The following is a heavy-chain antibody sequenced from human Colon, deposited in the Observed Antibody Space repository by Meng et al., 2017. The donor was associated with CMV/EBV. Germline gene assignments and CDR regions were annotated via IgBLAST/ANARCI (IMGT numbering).Heavy chain of an antibody. CDR2: INYSETI. D-gene: IGHD3-10*01. CDR3: ARRVGSGKYYFDY. CDR1: GASFPGYL. J-gene: IGHJ4*02. V-gene: IGHV4-34*01. Sequence: CAVYGASFPGYLCIWIRQSPGKGLEWIGEINYSETINYNPSLKSRLTMSVGASRNQFSLKLSSVTAADTALYYCARRVGSGKYYFDYWSQGTLVTVSS.